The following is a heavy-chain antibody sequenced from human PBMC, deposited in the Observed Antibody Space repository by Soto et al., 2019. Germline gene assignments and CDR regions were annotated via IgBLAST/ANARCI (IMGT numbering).Heavy chain of an antibody. D-gene: IGHD3-22*01. CDR2: ISHDGNSK. CDR1: GFTFTTYV. J-gene: IGHJ1*01. CDR3: AREDESSGYAGTFQH. Sequence: QVQLVESGGGVVQPGRSLRLSCAASGFTFTTYVMHCVRQAPGKGLEWLAGISHDGNSKHYTDSVKGRFTISRDNSKNTLDLQMDSLKVEDTAVYFCAREDESSGYAGTFQHWGQGTLVTVSS. V-gene: IGHV3-30-3*01.